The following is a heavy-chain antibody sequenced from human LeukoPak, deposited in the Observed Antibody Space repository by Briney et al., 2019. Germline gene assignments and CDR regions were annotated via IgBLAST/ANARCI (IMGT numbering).Heavy chain of an antibody. V-gene: IGHV4-59*01. CDR1: GXSISSYY. Sequence: SETLSLTCTVSGXSISSYYWSWIRQPPGKGLEWIGYMSYSGSTNYNPFLKSRVTMSINTSKNQFSLRLSSVTAADTAVYYCARGSDFGDYWGQGTLVTVSS. J-gene: IGHJ4*02. CDR2: MSYSGST. CDR3: ARGSDFGDY. D-gene: IGHD4-17*01.